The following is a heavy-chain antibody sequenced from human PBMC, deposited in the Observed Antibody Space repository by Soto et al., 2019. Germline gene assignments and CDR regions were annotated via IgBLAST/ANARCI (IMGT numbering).Heavy chain of an antibody. V-gene: IGHV4-59*01. CDR1: GGSISSYY. D-gene: IGHD3-22*01. CDR3: ARDLYDSSGYPGGWPAFDI. CDR2: IYYSGST. Sequence: SETLSLTCTVSGGSISSYYWSWIRQPPGKGLEWIGYIYYSGSTNYNPSLKSRVTISVDTSKNQFSLKLSSVTAADTAVYYCARDLYDSSGYPGGWPAFDIWGQGTMVTVSS. J-gene: IGHJ3*02.